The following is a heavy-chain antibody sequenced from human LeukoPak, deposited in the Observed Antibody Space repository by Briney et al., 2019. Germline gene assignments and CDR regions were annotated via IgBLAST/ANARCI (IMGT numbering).Heavy chain of an antibody. V-gene: IGHV3-7*01. CDR1: GFTFSSYA. CDR3: TRDFGSIVVVTAIVD. Sequence: GGSLRLSCAASGFTFSSYAMSWVRQAPGKGLEWVANIKPDGSEKYYVDSVKGRFTISRDNAKNSLYLQMNSLRAEDTAIYYCTRDFGSIVVVTAIVDWGQGTLVTVSS. D-gene: IGHD2-21*02. CDR2: IKPDGSEK. J-gene: IGHJ4*02.